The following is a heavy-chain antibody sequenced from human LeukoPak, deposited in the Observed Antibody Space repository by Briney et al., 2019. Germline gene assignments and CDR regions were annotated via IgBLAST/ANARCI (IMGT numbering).Heavy chain of an antibody. CDR1: GFTFSNAW. CDR2: IKSNSDGGTA. J-gene: IGHJ6*02. CDR3: TTVTALLLWGLDV. D-gene: IGHD2-15*01. V-gene: IGHV3-15*01. Sequence: GGPLRLSCAASGFTFSNAWMSWVRQAPGKGLEWVGRIKSNSDGGTAEYGAAVKGRFTISRDDSKSTLYLQMNSLKTEDTAVYHCTTVTALLLWGLDVWGQGTTVTVSS.